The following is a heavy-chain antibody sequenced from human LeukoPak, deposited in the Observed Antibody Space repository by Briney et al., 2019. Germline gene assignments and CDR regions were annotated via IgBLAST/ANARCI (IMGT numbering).Heavy chain of an antibody. Sequence: LRASVKVSCKASGYTFTSYYMHWVRQAPGQGLERMGWISAYNGNTNYAQKLQGRVTMTTDTSTSTAYMELRSLRSDDTAVYYCARGGPRYFDWLLDRCGMDVWGQGTTVTVSS. CDR1: GYTFTSYY. J-gene: IGHJ6*02. CDR2: ISAYNGNT. V-gene: IGHV1-18*04. D-gene: IGHD3-9*01. CDR3: ARGGPRYFDWLLDRCGMDV.